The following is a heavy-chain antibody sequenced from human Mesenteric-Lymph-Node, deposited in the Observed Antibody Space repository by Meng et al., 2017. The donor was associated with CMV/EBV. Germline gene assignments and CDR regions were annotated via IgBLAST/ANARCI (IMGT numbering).Heavy chain of an antibody. D-gene: IGHD3-22*01. J-gene: IGHJ4*02. CDR1: TAPY. CDR2: INPINGDT. Sequence: TAPYMHWVRLAPGQGLEWMGRINPINGDTTYAQKFQGRVTMSRDTSISTAYMELSSLRSDDTAVYYCASALPIPYYVSRSPPGPEDYWGQGTLVTVSS. V-gene: IGHV1-2*06. CDR3: ASALPIPYYVSRSPPGPEDY.